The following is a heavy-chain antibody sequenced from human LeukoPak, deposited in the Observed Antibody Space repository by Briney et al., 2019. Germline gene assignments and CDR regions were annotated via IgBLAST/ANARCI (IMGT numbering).Heavy chain of an antibody. V-gene: IGHV4-31*03. CDR1: GGSISSGGYY. D-gene: IGHD1-1*01. CDR3: ASGDNDPLFDY. Sequence: SETLSLTCTVSGGSISSGGYYWSWIRQHPGKGLEWIGSIYYSGSTNYNPSLQGRVTISLDTSRNQFSLKLSSVTAADMAVYYCASGDNDPLFDYWGQGTLVTVSS. J-gene: IGHJ4*02. CDR2: IYYSGST.